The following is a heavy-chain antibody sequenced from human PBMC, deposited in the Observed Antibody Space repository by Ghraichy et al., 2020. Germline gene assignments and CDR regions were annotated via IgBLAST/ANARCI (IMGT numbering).Heavy chain of an antibody. CDR2: IYTSGST. CDR3: ARASQQLRFWYFDL. D-gene: IGHD6-13*01. V-gene: IGHV4-61*02. CDR1: GGSISSGSYY. J-gene: IGHJ2*01. Sequence: SQTLSLTCTVSGGSISSGSYYWSWIRQPAGKGLEWIGRIYTSGSTNYNPSLKSRVTMSVDTSKNQFSLKLSSVTAADTAVYYCARASQQLRFWYFDLWGRGTLVTVSS.